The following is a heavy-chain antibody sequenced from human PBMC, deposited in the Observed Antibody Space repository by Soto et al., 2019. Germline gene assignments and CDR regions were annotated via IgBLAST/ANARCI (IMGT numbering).Heavy chain of an antibody. Sequence: QVQLVQSGAEVKKPGSWVKVSCEASGGAFSSYAISWVRQAPGQGLEWMGGIIPIFGRANYAQNFQGRVTITAAASTSTAYMELSSLRSEDTAGYYCAQTLGLAVAGPGRFDLWGRGTLVTVSS. CDR3: AQTLGLAVAGPGRFDL. J-gene: IGHJ2*01. CDR2: IIPIFGRA. V-gene: IGHV1-69*12. CDR1: GGAFSSYA. D-gene: IGHD6-19*01.